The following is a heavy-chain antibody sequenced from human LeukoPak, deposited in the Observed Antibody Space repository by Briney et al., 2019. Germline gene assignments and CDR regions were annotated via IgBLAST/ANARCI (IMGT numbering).Heavy chain of an antibody. V-gene: IGHV3-30*04. J-gene: IGHJ6*02. D-gene: IGHD3-22*01. CDR1: GFTFSSYA. CDR3: ARDNYYYDSSGYYYYYYGMDV. CDR2: ISYDGSNK. Sequence: GGSLRLSCAASGFTFSSYAMHWVRQAPGKGLEWVAVISYDGSNKYYADSVKGRFTISRDNSKNTLYLQMNSLRAEDTAVYYCARDNYYYDSSGYYYYYYGMDVWGQGTTVTASS.